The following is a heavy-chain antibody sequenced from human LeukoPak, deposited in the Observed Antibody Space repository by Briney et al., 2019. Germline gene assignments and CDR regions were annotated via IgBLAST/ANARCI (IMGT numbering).Heavy chain of an antibody. V-gene: IGHV3-66*01. D-gene: IGHD1-1*01. CDR1: GFTFSSYG. J-gene: IGHJ4*02. CDR3: ASLQVSGVFDY. Sequence: GGSLRLSCAASGFTFSSYGMHWVRQAPGKGLEWVSVIYSGGSTYYADSVKGRFTISRDNSKNTLYLQMNSLRAEDTAVYYCASLQVSGVFDYWGQGTLVTVSS. CDR2: IYSGGST.